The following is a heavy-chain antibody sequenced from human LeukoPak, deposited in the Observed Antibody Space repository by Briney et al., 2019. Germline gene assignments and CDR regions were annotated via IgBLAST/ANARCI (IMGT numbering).Heavy chain of an antibody. V-gene: IGHV3-30*04. CDR2: ISYDGSNK. D-gene: IGHD2-21*01. CDR3: AKAPVTTCRGAYCYPFDY. Sequence: GRSLRLSCAASGFTFSSYAMHWVRQAPGKGLEWVAVISYDGSNKYYADSVKGRFTISRDNSKNTLYLQMNRLRPEDAAVYYCAKAPVTTCRGAYCYPFDYWGQGTLVTVSS. CDR1: GFTFSSYA. J-gene: IGHJ4*02.